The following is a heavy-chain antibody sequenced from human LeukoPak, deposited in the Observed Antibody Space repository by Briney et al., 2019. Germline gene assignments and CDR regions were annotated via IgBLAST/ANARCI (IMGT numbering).Heavy chain of an antibody. V-gene: IGHV1-46*01. Sequence: ASVKVSCKASGYTFTSYYMHWVRQAPGQGLEWMGIINPSGGSTSYAQKFQGRVTMTRDTFTSTVYMELSSLRSADTAVYYCARSYGDLDAFDIWGQGTMVTVSS. CDR2: INPSGGST. J-gene: IGHJ3*02. CDR3: ARSYGDLDAFDI. D-gene: IGHD5-18*01. CDR1: GYTFTSYY.